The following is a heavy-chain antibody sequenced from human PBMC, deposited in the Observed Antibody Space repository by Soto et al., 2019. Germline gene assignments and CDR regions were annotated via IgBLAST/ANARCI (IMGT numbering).Heavy chain of an antibody. V-gene: IGHV1-69*08. Sequence: QVQLVQSGAEVKKPGSSVKVSCKASGGTFSSYTISWVRQAPGQGLEWMGRIIPILGMANYAQKFQGRVTITADKSTSTAYMELSSLRSEDTAMYYCARDFKEIFDIWGQGTMVTVSS. CDR2: IIPILGMA. CDR1: GGTFSSYT. J-gene: IGHJ3*02. CDR3: ARDFKEIFDI.